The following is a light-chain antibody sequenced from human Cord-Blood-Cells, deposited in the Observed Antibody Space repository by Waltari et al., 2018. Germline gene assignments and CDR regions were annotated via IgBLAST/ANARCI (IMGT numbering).Light chain of an antibody. CDR2: EVS. V-gene: IGLV2-14*01. J-gene: IGLJ3*02. CDR3: SSYASSSTLV. Sequence: QSALTQPASASGSPGQSITISCTGTSSDVGGHNYASWYQHHPGKAPKLMIYEVSKRPSGVSNRFSGSKSGNTASLTVSGLQAEDEADYYCSSYASSSTLVFGGGTKLTVL. CDR1: SSDVGGHNY.